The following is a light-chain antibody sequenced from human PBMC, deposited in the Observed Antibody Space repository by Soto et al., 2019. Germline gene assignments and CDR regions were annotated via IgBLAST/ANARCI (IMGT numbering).Light chain of an antibody. V-gene: IGKV3-20*01. J-gene: IGKJ4*01. CDR3: QQYGSSPPLT. CDR1: QSVSSSY. Sequence: ELVLTQSPGTLSLSPGERATLSCSASQSVSSSYLAWYQQKPGQAPRLLIYGASSRATGIPDRFSGSGSGTDFTLTISRLEPEDFAVYYCQQYGSSPPLTFGGGTKVGI. CDR2: GAS.